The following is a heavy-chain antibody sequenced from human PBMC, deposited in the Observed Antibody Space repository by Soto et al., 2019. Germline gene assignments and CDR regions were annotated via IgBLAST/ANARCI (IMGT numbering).Heavy chain of an antibody. V-gene: IGHV3-30*18. CDR1: GFTFSSYG. D-gene: IGHD3-22*01. CDR2: ISYDGSNK. Sequence: PGGSLRLSCAASGFTFSSYGMHWVRQAPGKGLEWVAVISYDGSNKYYADSVKGRFTISRDNSKNTLYLQMNSLRAEDTAVYYCAKGFGSGNYYDSSGYYLDFDYWGQGT. J-gene: IGHJ4*02. CDR3: AKGFGSGNYYDSSGYYLDFDY.